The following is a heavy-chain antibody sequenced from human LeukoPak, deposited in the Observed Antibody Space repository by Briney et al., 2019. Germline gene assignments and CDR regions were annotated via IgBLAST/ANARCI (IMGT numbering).Heavy chain of an antibody. CDR3: ARKQTGTMYDV. V-gene: IGHV4-39*07. CDR1: GGSISSSSCY. CDR2: FSSGGSA. Sequence: PSETLSLTCIVPGGSISSSSCYWAWIRQSPGKGLEWIGTFSSGGSAYYNPSLTSRVSISKDTSDNQFSLRLYSVTAADTAVYYCARKQTGTMYDVWGQGTQVTVSS. D-gene: IGHD1-7*01. J-gene: IGHJ4*02.